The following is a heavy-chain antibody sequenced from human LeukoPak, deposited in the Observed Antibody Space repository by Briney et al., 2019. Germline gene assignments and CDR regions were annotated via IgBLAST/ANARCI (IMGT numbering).Heavy chain of an antibody. Sequence: ASVKVSCKASGYTFTSYAMHWVRQAPGQRLEWMGWINAGNGNTKYSQKFQGRVTITRDTSASTAYMELSSLRSEDTAVYYCARVIVGAVVYAYWGQGTLVTVSS. J-gene: IGHJ4*02. CDR3: ARVIVGAVVYAY. V-gene: IGHV1-3*01. CDR1: GYTFTSYA. CDR2: INAGNGNT. D-gene: IGHD1-26*01.